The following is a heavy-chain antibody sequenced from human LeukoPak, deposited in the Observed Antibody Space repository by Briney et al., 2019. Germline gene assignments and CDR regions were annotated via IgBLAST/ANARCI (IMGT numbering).Heavy chain of an antibody. CDR3: STGGYAVDN. V-gene: IGHV3-15*01. Sequence: GGSLRLSCAASGFTLSNAWMSWVCQAPGRGLGWVVRIKSKADGGTIDYAAPVKGRFGISRDDSKNTLYLQMNSLKTEDTGMYYCSTGGYAVDNWGQGTLVIVSS. CDR1: GFTLSNAW. CDR2: IKSKADGGTI. J-gene: IGHJ4*02. D-gene: IGHD5-12*01.